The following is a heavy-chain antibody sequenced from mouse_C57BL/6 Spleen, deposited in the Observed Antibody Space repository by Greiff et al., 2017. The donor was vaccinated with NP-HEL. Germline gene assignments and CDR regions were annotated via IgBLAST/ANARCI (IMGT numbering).Heavy chain of an antibody. CDR1: GFSLTSYG. Sequence: VKLQQSGPGLVQPSQSLSITCTVSGFSLTSYGVHWVRQSPGQGLEWLGVIWRGGSTDYNAAFMSRLSITKDNSKIQVFFKMNSLQADDTAIYYCAKNSDLTRAMDYWGQGTSVTVSS. J-gene: IGHJ4*01. D-gene: IGHD4-1*01. CDR3: AKNSDLTRAMDY. CDR2: IWRGGST. V-gene: IGHV2-5*01.